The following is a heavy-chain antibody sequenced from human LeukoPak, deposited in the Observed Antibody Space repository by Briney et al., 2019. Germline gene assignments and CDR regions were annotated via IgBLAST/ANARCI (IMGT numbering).Heavy chain of an antibody. CDR1: GFTFNRYA. CDR2: IRGSGKST. V-gene: IGHV3-23*01. J-gene: IGHJ4*02. D-gene: IGHD7-27*01. CDR3: AKGDWGDD. Sequence: GGSLRLSCAASGFTFNRYAMTWVRQAPGKGLEWVSGIRGSGKSTDYADSVRGRFTISRDNSKNTLYLQMNRLRVEDTAIYYCAKGDWGDDWGQGTLVTVSS.